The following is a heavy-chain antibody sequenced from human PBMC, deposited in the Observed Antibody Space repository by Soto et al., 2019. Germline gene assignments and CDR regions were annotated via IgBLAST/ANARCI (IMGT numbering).Heavy chain of an antibody. CDR1: GGTFNTYA. V-gene: IGHV1-69*19. CDR3: ARDVHVHTPAFVY. CDR2: ISPMFGAA. Sequence: QVQLVQSGAEMKKPGSSVKVSCQSSGGTFNTYAMNWVRQAPGQGPEWMGDISPMFGAANYAPKFQGRVTTTADESTGTSYMQLGSLASEDTALYFCARDVHVHTPAFVYWGQGTLVPVSS. D-gene: IGHD3-10*02. J-gene: IGHJ4*02.